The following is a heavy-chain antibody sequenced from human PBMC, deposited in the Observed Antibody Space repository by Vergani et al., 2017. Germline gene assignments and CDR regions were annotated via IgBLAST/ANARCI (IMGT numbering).Heavy chain of an antibody. CDR2: INPNSGGT. CDR1: GYTFSDYY. CDR3: ARDLSAVPDVNWFDP. D-gene: IGHD2-2*01. Sequence: QVHLVQSGAEVKKPGTSVKVSCKASGYTFSDYYMHWVRQAPGQGLEWMGWINPNSGGTNYAQKFQGRVTMTRDTSISTAYMELSRLRSDDTVVYYCARDLSAVPDVNWFDPWGQGTLVTVSS. J-gene: IGHJ5*02. V-gene: IGHV1-2*02.